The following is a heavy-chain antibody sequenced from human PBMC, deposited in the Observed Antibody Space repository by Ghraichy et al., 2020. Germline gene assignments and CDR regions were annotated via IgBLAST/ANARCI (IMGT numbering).Heavy chain of an antibody. J-gene: IGHJ2*01. Sequence: GGSLRLSCAASGFTFSSYAMSWVRQAPGKGLEWVSAISGSGGSTYYADSVKGRFTISRDNSKNTLYLQMNSLRAEDTAVYYCAKDSLVQLWSHYWYFDLWGRGTLVTVSS. V-gene: IGHV3-23*01. CDR2: ISGSGGST. CDR1: GFTFSSYA. CDR3: AKDSLVQLWSHYWYFDL. D-gene: IGHD5-18*01.